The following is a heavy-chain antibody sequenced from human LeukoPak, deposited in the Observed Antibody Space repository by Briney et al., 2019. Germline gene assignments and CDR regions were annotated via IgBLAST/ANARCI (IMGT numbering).Heavy chain of an antibody. CDR1: GYTFTGYD. CDR3: ARGLVVVAATGWFDP. CDR2: INPNSGGT. V-gene: IGHV1-2*02. J-gene: IGHJ5*02. D-gene: IGHD2-15*01. Sequence: ASVKVSCKASGYTFTGYDMHWVRQAPGQGLEWMGWINPNSGGTNYAQKFQGRVTMTRDTSISTAYMELSRLRSDDTAVYYCARGLVVVAATGWFDPWGQGTLVTVSS.